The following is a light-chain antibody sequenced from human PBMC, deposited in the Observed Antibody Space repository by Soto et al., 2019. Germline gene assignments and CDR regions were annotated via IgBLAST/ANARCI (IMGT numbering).Light chain of an antibody. Sequence: QSVLTQPPSASGTPGQTVTISCSGSSPNIGSNLVNWYQLLPGTTPRLLIYNNNQRPSAVPDRFSGSKSGTSASLAISGLQSEDEGDYFCALWDDSLNGLRVFGGGTKVTVL. CDR3: ALWDDSLNGLRV. CDR1: SPNIGSNL. CDR2: NNN. V-gene: IGLV1-44*01. J-gene: IGLJ3*02.